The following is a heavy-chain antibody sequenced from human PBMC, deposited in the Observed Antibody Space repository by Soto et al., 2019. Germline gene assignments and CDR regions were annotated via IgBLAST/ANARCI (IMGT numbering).Heavy chain of an antibody. CDR2: ISSSSSTI. Sequence: EVQLVESGGGLVQPGGSLRLSCAASGFTFSSYSMNWVRQAPGKGLEWVSYISSSSSTIYYADSVKGRFTISRDNAKNSQYLHMNSLRDEDTAVYYCAGDYGWFDPWGQGTLVTVSS. D-gene: IGHD3-16*01. CDR3: AGDYGWFDP. CDR1: GFTFSSYS. V-gene: IGHV3-48*02. J-gene: IGHJ5*02.